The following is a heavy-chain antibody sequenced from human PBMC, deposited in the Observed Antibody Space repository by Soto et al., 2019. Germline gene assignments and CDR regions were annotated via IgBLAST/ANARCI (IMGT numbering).Heavy chain of an antibody. J-gene: IGHJ4*02. V-gene: IGHV3-23*01. D-gene: IGHD2-15*01. CDR2: ISGGGGST. CDR1: GFTFNTYA. Sequence: EVQLLESGGDLVQPGGSLRLSCTASGFTFNTYAMSWVRQAPGKGLEWISAISGGGGSTYYADSVKGRFSISRDNSKNTLSLQMNTLRAEDTAVYFCAKAAKRACVASRIDYWGQVTLVTVSS. CDR3: AKAAKRACVASRIDY.